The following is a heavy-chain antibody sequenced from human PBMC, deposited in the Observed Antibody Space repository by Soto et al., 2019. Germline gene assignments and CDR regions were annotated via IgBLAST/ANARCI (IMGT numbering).Heavy chain of an antibody. CDR2: IRSKAYGGTT. Sequence: PGGSLRLSCTASGFTFGDYAMSWFRQAPGKGLGWVGFIRSKAYGGTTEYAASVKGRFTISRDDSESIAYLQMNSLKTEDTAVYYCTRDDSSGYHEDWFDPWGQGTLVTVSS. CDR3: TRDDSSGYHEDWFDP. CDR1: GFTFGDYA. D-gene: IGHD3-22*01. V-gene: IGHV3-49*03. J-gene: IGHJ5*02.